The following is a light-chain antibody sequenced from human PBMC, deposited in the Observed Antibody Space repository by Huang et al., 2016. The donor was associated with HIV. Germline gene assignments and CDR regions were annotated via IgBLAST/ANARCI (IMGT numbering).Light chain of an antibody. J-gene: IGKJ1*01. CDR2: TAS. CDR1: QSIGDY. CDR3: QQTYGSSAT. V-gene: IGKV1-39*01. Sequence: DIQMTQSPSSLSASVGDRVTITCRASQSIGDYLNWYQQKPGKAPNLLIYTASSLQTGVPSRFSGSGSGTDFTLTISTLQPEDFATYYCQQTYGSSATFGPGTRVEI.